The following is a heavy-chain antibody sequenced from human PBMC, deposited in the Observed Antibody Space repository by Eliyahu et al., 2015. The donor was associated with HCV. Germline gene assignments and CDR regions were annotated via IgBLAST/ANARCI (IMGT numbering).Heavy chain of an antibody. CDR3: AKWGLVTVAGFDS. V-gene: IGHV3-23*01. D-gene: IGHD6-19*01. CDR2: ISGSGXST. J-gene: IGHJ4*02. Sequence: EVQLLESGGGLIQPGGSLRXSCSASGXPXMKSTXXWVRLAPGKGLGWISTISGSGXSTYYADSVKGRFTISRDNSNNIVHLEINNLRVDDTALYFCAKWGLVTVAGFDSWGQGTQVTVSS. CDR1: GXPXMKST.